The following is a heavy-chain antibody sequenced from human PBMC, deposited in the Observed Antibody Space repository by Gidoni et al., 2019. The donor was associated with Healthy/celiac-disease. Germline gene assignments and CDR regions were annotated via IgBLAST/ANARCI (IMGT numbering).Heavy chain of an antibody. Sequence: QLQLQASGSGLVKPSETLSLTCTVSGGSISSSSYYWGWLRQPPGKGLEWIGSIYYSGSTYYNPSLKSRVTISVDTSKNQFSLKLGSVTAADTAVYYCARSIAVALFDYWGQGTLVTVSS. D-gene: IGHD6-19*01. V-gene: IGHV4-39*01. CDR2: IYYSGST. CDR1: GGSISSSSYY. CDR3: ARSIAVALFDY. J-gene: IGHJ4*02.